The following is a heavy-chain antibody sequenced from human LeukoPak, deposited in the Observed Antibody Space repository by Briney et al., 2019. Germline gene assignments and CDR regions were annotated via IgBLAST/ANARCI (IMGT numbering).Heavy chain of an antibody. CDR2: IYSSGST. CDR3: AGGTMAAGFDP. Sequence: PSETLSLTCTVSGGSISSYYWNWIRQPAGKGLEWIGRIYSSGSTNYNPSLKSRVTVSVDTSENQFSLKLNSVTAADTAIYYCAGGTMAAGFDPWGQGTLVTVSS. V-gene: IGHV4-4*07. J-gene: IGHJ5*02. CDR1: GGSISSYY. D-gene: IGHD4/OR15-4a*01.